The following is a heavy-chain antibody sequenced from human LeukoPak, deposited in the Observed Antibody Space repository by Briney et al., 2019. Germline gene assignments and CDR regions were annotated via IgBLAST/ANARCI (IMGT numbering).Heavy chain of an antibody. CDR3: AKDTLRFLEHHHFDY. Sequence: GGSLRLSCAASGFTFSSYSMNWVRQAPGKGLEWVSYISSSSSTIYYADSVKGRFTISRDNFKNTLYLQMNSLRAEDTAVYYCAKDTLRFLEHHHFDYWGQGTLVTVSS. V-gene: IGHV3-48*01. CDR1: GFTFSSYS. J-gene: IGHJ4*02. CDR2: ISSSSSTI. D-gene: IGHD3-3*01.